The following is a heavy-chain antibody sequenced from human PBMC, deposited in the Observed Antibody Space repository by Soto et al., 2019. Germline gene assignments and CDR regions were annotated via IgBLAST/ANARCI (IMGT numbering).Heavy chain of an antibody. CDR2: IWYDGSNK. J-gene: IGHJ5*02. CDR1: GFTFSSYG. CDR3: ARDRTWDLLGGNWFDP. V-gene: IGHV3-33*01. Sequence: QVQLVESGGGVVQPGRSLRLSCAASGFTFSSYGMHWVRQAPGKGLEWVAVIWYDGSNKYYADSVKGRFTISRDNSKNTLYLQMNSLRAEDTAVYYCARDRTWDLLGGNWFDPWGQGTLVTVSS. D-gene: IGHD1-26*01.